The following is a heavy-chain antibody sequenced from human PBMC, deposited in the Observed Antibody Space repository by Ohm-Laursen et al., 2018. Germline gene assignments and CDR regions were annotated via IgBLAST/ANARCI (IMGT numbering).Heavy chain of an antibody. CDR2: INPSGGST. D-gene: IGHD3-3*01. CDR3: ARDRSVLRFLEWLLYY. Sequence: SVKVSCKASGYTFTSYYMHWVRQAPGQGLEWMGIINPSGGSTSYAQKFQGRVTMTRDTSTSTVYMELSSLRSEDTAVYYCARDRSVLRFLEWLLYYWGQGTLVTVSS. J-gene: IGHJ4*02. V-gene: IGHV1-46*01. CDR1: GYTFTSYY.